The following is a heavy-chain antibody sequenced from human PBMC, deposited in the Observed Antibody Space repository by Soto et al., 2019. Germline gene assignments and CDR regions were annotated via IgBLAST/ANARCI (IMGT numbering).Heavy chain of an antibody. Sequence: QAQLQESGPGLVRPSGTQSLTCTVSRFSVTNNKYWNWVRQSPGKALEWIGELYHSGATYYNPSLSGRASISMDKSKNQISLNLTSVTAADTAVNYCARDSRYCTEGSCSIMRDAFDVWGQGTLVTVSS. CDR1: RFSVTNNKY. CDR2: LYHSGAT. CDR3: ARDSRYCTEGSCSIMRDAFDV. V-gene: IGHV4-4*02. J-gene: IGHJ3*01. D-gene: IGHD2-15*01.